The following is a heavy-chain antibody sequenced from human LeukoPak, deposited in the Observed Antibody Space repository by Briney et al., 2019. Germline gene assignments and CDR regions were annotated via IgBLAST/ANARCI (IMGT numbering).Heavy chain of an antibody. CDR2: IYYSGST. Sequence: SETLSLTCAVYGGSFSGYYWSWIRQPPGKGLEWIGYIYYSGSTNYNPSLKSRVTISVDTSKNQFSLKLNSVTAADTAVYYCARRSSGWSMFDYWGQGTLVTVSS. CDR3: ARRSSGWSMFDY. CDR1: GGSFSGYY. J-gene: IGHJ4*02. D-gene: IGHD6-19*01. V-gene: IGHV4-59*01.